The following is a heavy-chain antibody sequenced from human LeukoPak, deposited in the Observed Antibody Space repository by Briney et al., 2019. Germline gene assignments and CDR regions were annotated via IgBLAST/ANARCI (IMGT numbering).Heavy chain of an antibody. D-gene: IGHD3-9*01. V-gene: IGHV6-1*01. J-gene: IGHJ4*02. CDR1: GDSVGSNSAA. CDR2: THYRSEWYN. Sequence: SQTLSLTCAISGDSVGSNSAAWNWIRQSPSRGLEWLGRTHYRSEWYNDYAVSVKSRITINPDTSKNQFSLQLNSVTPEDTAVYYCARCPYDILTGYNSFDYWGQGTLVTVSS. CDR3: ARCPYDILTGYNSFDY.